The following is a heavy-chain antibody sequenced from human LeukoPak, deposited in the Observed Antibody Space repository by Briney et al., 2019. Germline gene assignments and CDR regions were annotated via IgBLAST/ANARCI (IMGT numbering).Heavy chain of an antibody. CDR2: IYHSGST. V-gene: IGHV4-38-2*02. Sequence: SETLSLTCTVSGYSISSGYYWGWIRQPPGKGLEWIGSIYHSGSTYYNPSLKSRVTISVDTSKNQFSLKLSSVTAADTAVYYCAREFDYYDSSGPQGYWGQGTLVTVSS. D-gene: IGHD3-22*01. J-gene: IGHJ4*02. CDR3: AREFDYYDSSGPQGY. CDR1: GYSISSGYY.